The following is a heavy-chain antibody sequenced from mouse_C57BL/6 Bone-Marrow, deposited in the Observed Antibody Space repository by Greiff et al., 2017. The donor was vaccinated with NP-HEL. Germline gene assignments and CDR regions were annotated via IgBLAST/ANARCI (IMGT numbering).Heavy chain of an antibody. CDR2: INPGSGGT. Sequence: VQLVESGAELVRPGTSVKVSCKASGYAFTNYLIEWVTQRPGQGLEWIGVINPGSGGTNYNEKFKGKATLTADKSSSTAYMQLSSLTSEDSAVYFCARWVVTTIYYAMDYWGQGTSVTVSS. CDR1: GYAFTNYL. CDR3: ARWVVTTIYYAMDY. D-gene: IGHD2-2*01. J-gene: IGHJ4*01. V-gene: IGHV1-54*01.